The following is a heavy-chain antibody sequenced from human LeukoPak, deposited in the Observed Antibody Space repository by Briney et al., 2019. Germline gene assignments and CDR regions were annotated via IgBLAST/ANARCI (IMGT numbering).Heavy chain of an antibody. CDR2: IIPIFGTA. CDR1: GGTFSSYA. CDR3: SRAILTGYYNWFDP. J-gene: IGHJ5*02. V-gene: IGHV1-69*13. D-gene: IGHD3-9*01. Sequence: SVKVSCKASGGTFSSYAISWVRQAPGQGLEWMGGIIPIFGTANYAQKFQGRVTITADESTSTAYMELSSLRSEDTAVYFCSRAILTGYYNWFDPWGQGTLVTVSS.